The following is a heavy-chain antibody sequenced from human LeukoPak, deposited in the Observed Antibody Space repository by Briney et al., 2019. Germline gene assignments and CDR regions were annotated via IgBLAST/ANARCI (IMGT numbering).Heavy chain of an antibody. Sequence: GGSLRLSCAASGFTFSRYGMTWVRQAPGKGLEWVAVISYDGSNEYYADSVKGRLTISRDNSKNTLYLQVNSPRPEDTAVYYCARDASTAFDIWGQGTMVTVSS. V-gene: IGHV3-30*03. CDR2: ISYDGSNE. CDR3: ARDASTAFDI. CDR1: GFTFSRYG. J-gene: IGHJ3*02.